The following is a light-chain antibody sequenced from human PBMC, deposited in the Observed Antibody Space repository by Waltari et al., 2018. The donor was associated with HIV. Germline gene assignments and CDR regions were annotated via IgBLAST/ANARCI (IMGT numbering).Light chain of an antibody. CDR1: QSLLHSNGHGY. J-gene: IGKJ1*01. V-gene: IGKV2-28*01. Sequence: IVMTQSPVSLPVTPGEPASITCRSSQSLLHSNGHGYLAWYLQKPGQSPQLLIYLGSNRASGVPDRFSGSGSGTNFTLKINKVEAEDVGTYYCMQALRTPWTFGQGTKVEIQ. CDR2: LGS. CDR3: MQALRTPWT.